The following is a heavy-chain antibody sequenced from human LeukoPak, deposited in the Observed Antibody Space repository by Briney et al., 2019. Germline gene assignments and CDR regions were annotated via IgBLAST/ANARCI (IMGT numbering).Heavy chain of an antibody. Sequence: ASVKLSCKASGYTYTTYAMHWVRQVPGQRLEWMGWINSGYHNTKYSQKSQGRVTITGDTSASTAYMEVRSLTSEDTAIYYCARDSYMAAADTWFDPWGQGTLVTVSS. V-gene: IGHV1-3*01. D-gene: IGHD6-13*01. CDR1: GYTYTTYA. CDR3: ARDSYMAAADTWFDP. CDR2: INSGYHNT. J-gene: IGHJ5*02.